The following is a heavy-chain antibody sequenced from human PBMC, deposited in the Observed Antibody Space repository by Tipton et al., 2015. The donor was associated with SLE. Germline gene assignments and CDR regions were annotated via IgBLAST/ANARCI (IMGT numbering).Heavy chain of an antibody. Sequence: TLSLTCTVSGGSFRSYYWSWIRQPPGKRLEWIGYIYYNGNTNYNPSLKSRVTMSVDTSKNQFYLKLNSLTAADTAVYYCGRLQFIFAGMDLWGTGTPVTVSS. J-gene: IGHJ6*04. CDR2: IYYNGNT. V-gene: IGHV4-59*12. CDR1: GGSFRSYY. D-gene: IGHD3-3*01. CDR3: GRLQFIFAGMDL.